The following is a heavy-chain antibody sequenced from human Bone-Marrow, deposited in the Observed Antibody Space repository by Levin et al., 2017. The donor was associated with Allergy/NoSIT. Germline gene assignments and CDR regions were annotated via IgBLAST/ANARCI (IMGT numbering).Heavy chain of an antibody. CDR1: GFTFSSYA. CDR3: ARVGEDIVVVVAATRYLDV. D-gene: IGHD2-15*01. J-gene: IGHJ6*02. Sequence: GGSLRLSCAASGFTFSSYAMHWVRQAPGKGLEWVAVISYDGSNKYYADSVKGRFTISRDNSKNTLYLQMNSLRAEDTAVYYCARVGEDIVVVVAATRYLDVWGQGTTVTVSS. CDR2: ISYDGSNK. V-gene: IGHV3-30-3*01.